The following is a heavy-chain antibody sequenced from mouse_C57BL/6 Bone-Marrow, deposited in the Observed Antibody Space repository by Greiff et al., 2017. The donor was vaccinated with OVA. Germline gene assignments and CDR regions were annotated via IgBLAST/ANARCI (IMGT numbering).Heavy chain of an antibody. D-gene: IGHD1-1*01. CDR1: GYSFTGYY. Sequence: VQLQESGPELVKPGASVKISCKASGYSFTGYYMHWVKQSPGHILDWIGYIYPYNGVSSYNQKFKGKATLTVDKSSSTAYMELRSLTSEDSADYYCARENYEEDYFDYWGQGTTLTVSS. J-gene: IGHJ2*01. V-gene: IGHV1-31*01. CDR2: IYPYNGVS. CDR3: ARENYEEDYFDY.